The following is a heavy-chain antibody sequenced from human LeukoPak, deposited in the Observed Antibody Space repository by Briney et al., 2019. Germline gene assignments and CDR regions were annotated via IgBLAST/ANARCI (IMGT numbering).Heavy chain of an antibody. J-gene: IGHJ4*02. CDR1: GGSISSSSYY. D-gene: IGHD3-16*02. CDR2: IHYSGST. V-gene: IGHV4-39*07. CDR3: ARIAFDSDWGNYRLESFDY. Sequence: SETLSLTCTVSGGSISSSSYYWGWIRQPPGKGLEWFGNIHYSGSTYYSSSLKSRVIISVDTSKNQFSLRLNFVTAADTAIYYCARIAFDSDWGNYRLESFDYWGQGTLVTVSS.